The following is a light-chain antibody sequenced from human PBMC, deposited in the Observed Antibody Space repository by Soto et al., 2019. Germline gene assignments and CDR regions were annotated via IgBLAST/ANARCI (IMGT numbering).Light chain of an antibody. CDR1: QSVSSN. CDR3: QHYNNWPPWT. V-gene: IGKV3-15*01. CDR2: GAS. Sequence: EIVMTQSPATLSVSPGERATLSCRASQSVSSNLAWYQQKPGQAPRLLIYGASTRATGIPARFSGSGSGTEFTPTISSLQSEDFAVDYCQHYNNWPPWTFGQGTKVEIK. J-gene: IGKJ1*01.